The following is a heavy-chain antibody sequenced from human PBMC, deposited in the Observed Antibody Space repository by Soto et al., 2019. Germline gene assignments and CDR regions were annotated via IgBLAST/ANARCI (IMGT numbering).Heavy chain of an antibody. V-gene: IGHV4-31*03. Sequence: QVQLQESGPGLVKPSQTLSLTCTVSGGSISSGGYYWSWIRQHPGKGLAWIGYIYYSGSTYYNPSLKSRVTISVDTSKNQFSLKRSSVTAADTAVYYCARDSCGDCYSFDYWGQGTLVTVSS. CDR3: ARDSCGDCYSFDY. D-gene: IGHD2-21*02. J-gene: IGHJ4*02. CDR1: GGSISSGGYY. CDR2: IYYSGST.